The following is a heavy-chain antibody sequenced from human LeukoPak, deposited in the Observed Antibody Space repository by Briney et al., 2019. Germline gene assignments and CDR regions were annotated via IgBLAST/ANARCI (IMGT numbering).Heavy chain of an antibody. J-gene: IGHJ4*02. V-gene: IGHV3-30*04. Sequence: PGRSLRLSCAASGFTFRSYAMRWVRQAPGKGLEWVAVISYDGSNKYYTDSVKGRFTISRDNSKNTLYLQMNSLRAEDTAVYYCAGSGYSYGLGYWGQGTLVTVSS. CDR3: AGSGYSYGLGY. CDR2: ISYDGSNK. CDR1: GFTFRSYA. D-gene: IGHD5-18*01.